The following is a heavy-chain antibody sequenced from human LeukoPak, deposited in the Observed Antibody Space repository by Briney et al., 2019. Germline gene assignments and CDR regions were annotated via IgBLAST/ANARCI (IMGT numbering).Heavy chain of an antibody. CDR1: GFTFSSYW. CDR2: INSDGSST. D-gene: IGHD2-15*01. J-gene: IGHJ4*02. V-gene: IGHV3-74*01. CDR3: ARVRLYCSGGSCYPYYFDY. Sequence: GGSLRLSCAASGFTFSSYWMHWVRQAPGKGLVWVSRINSDGSSTSYADSVKGRFTISRDNAKNTLYLQMNSLRAEDTAVYYCARVRLYCSGGSCYPYYFDYWGQGTLVTVSS.